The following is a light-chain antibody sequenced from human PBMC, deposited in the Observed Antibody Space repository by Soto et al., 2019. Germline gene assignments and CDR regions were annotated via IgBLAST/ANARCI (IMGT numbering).Light chain of an antibody. J-gene: IGKJ4*01. CDR1: RSVLYKSNNKNH. CDR2: WAS. CDR3: QQYFDVPFT. Sequence: DIVMTQSPDSLALALGDSATIDLNCSRSVLYKSNNKNHLAWYQQKPGQPPQLIIYWASTRESGVPERFSGSGSGTDFTLTISSLEAEDVAFYWCQQYFDVPFTFGGGTKVDIK. V-gene: IGKV4-1*01.